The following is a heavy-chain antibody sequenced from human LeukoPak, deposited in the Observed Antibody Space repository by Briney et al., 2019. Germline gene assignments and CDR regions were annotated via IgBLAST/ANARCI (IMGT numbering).Heavy chain of an antibody. CDR3: VSTATFDH. V-gene: IGHV3-7*05. J-gene: IGHJ4*02. Sequence: PGGSLRLSCAASGFTFSLYWMSWVRQAPGKGLEWVANIKQDGSEKYYVDSVKGRFTISRDNARNSLYLQVNSLRAEDTAVYYCVSTATFDHWGQGTLVTVSS. CDR2: IKQDGSEK. CDR1: GFTFSLYW. D-gene: IGHD5/OR15-5a*01.